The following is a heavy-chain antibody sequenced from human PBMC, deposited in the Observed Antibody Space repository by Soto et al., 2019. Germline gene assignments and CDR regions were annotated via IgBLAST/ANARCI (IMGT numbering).Heavy chain of an antibody. Sequence: ASVKVSCKSSGYTFTSYGISWVRQAPGQGLEWMGWISAYNGNTNYAQKLQGRVTITADKSTSTAYMELSSLRSEDTAVYYCARTKSGYFDYWGQGTLVTVSS. V-gene: IGHV1-18*01. CDR1: GYTFTSYG. J-gene: IGHJ4*02. D-gene: IGHD3-3*01. CDR2: ISAYNGNT. CDR3: ARTKSGYFDY.